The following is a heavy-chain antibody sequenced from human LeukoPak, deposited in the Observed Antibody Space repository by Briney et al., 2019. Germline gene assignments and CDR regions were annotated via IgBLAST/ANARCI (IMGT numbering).Heavy chain of an antibody. CDR2: ISWNSGSI. CDR3: AKDTDSTVTTPLGAFDI. D-gene: IGHD4-17*01. V-gene: IGHV3-9*01. Sequence: PGRSLRLSCAASGFTFYDYAMHWVRQAPGKGLEWVSGISWNSGSIGYADSVKGRFTISRDNAKNSLYLQMNSLRAEDTALYYCAKDTDSTVTTPLGAFDIWGQGTMVTVSS. CDR1: GFTFYDYA. J-gene: IGHJ3*02.